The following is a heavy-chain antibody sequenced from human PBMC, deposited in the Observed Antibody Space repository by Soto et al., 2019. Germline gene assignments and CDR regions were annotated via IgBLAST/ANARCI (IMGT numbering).Heavy chain of an antibody. CDR1: GFTFSTYS. V-gene: IGHV3-48*02. D-gene: IGHD6-13*01. Sequence: PGGSLSLSCAASGFTFSTYSMNWVRQAPGKGLEWISYITSSSTTIFYADSVKGRFTISRDNAKNSLYLQMNSLRDEDTSVYYCARDNGIAGSFDPRGQGTPVTVS. CDR3: ARDNGIAGSFDP. CDR2: ITSSSTTI. J-gene: IGHJ5*02.